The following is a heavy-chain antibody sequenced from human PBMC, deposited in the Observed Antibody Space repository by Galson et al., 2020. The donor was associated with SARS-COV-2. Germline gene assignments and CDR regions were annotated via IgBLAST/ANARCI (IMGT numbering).Heavy chain of an antibody. V-gene: IGHV3-9*01. CDR1: GFTFDDYA. CDR3: ARDAEDAFDI. J-gene: IGHJ3*02. CDR2: ISWNSGNI. Sequence: GGSLRLSCAASGFTFDDYAMHWVRQAPGKGLEWVSGISWNSGNIGYADSVKGRFTISRDNSKNTLYLQMNSLRAEDTAVYYCARDAEDAFDIWGQGTMVTVSS.